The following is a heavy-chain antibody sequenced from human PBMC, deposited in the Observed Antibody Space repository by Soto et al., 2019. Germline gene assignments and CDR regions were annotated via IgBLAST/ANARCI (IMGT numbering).Heavy chain of an antibody. Sequence: HVQLVQSGDEVKKPGASVKLACKASGYIFVNYGISLVRQAPGQGLEWMGWISPYTGNTHSATKVQGRLTMTTDTSSSTAYMDLRSLTSDDTAVYYCVMVDNYVTPTRQDVWGQGTTVTVSS. CDR3: VMVDNYVTPTRQDV. CDR2: ISPYTGNT. J-gene: IGHJ6*02. D-gene: IGHD3-16*01. V-gene: IGHV1-18*01. CDR1: GYIFVNYG.